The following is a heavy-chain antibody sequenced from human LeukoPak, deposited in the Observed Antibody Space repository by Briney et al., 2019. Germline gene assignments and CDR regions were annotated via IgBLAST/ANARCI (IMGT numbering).Heavy chain of an antibody. CDR1: GFTFSNAW. V-gene: IGHV3-15*01. CDR2: IKSKTDGGTT. CDR3: TTDTWPVEWELMYYFDY. J-gene: IGHJ4*02. D-gene: IGHD1-26*01. Sequence: SGGSLRLSCAASGFTFSNAWMSWVRQAPGKGLEWVGRIKSKTDGGTTDYAAPVKGRVTISRDDSKNTLYLQMNSLKTEDTAVYYCTTDTWPVEWELMYYFDYWGQGTLVTVSS.